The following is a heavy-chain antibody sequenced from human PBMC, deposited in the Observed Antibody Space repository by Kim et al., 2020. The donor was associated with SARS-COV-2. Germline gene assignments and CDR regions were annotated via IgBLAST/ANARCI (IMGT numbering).Heavy chain of an antibody. CDR2: IYYSGST. D-gene: IGHD6-19*01. CDR1: GGSISSSSYY. V-gene: IGHV4-39*01. Sequence: SETLSLTCTVSGGSISSSSYYWGWIRQPPGKGLEWIGSIYYSGSTYYNPSLKSRVTISVDTSKNQFSLKLSSVTAADTAVYYCARLIAVAEAIDYWGQGTLVTVSS. CDR3: ARLIAVAEAIDY. J-gene: IGHJ4*02.